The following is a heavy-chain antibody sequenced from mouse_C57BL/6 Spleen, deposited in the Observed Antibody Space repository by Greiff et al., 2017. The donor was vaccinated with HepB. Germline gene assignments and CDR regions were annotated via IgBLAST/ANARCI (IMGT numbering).Heavy chain of an antibody. CDR2: INPSSGYT. CDR1: GYTFTSYT. J-gene: IGHJ4*01. CDR3: ASVFRGRDAMDY. Sequence: QVHVKQSGAELARPGASVKMSCKASGYTFTSYTMHWVKQRPGQGLEWIGYINPSSGYTKYNQKFKDKATLTADKSSSTAYMQLSSLTSEDSAVYYCASVFRGRDAMDYWGQGTSVTVSS. V-gene: IGHV1-4*01. D-gene: IGHD3-2*02.